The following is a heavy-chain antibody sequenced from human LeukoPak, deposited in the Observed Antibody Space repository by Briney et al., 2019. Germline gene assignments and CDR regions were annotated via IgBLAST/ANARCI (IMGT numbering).Heavy chain of an antibody. CDR1: GYTFTGYY. CDR2: INPNSGGT. J-gene: IGHJ4*02. Sequence: VASVKVSCKASGYTFTGYYMHWVRQAPGQGLEWMGWINPNSGGTNYAQKFQGRVTMTRDTSINTAYMELSRLTYDDTAVYYCAGLPRYNWNGPLDYWGQGTLVTVSS. CDR3: AGLPRYNWNGPLDY. V-gene: IGHV1-2*02. D-gene: IGHD1-20*01.